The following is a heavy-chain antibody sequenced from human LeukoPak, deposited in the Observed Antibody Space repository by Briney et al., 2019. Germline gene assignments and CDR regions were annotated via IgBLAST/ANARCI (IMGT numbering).Heavy chain of an antibody. D-gene: IGHD6-19*01. V-gene: IGHV5-51*01. CDR1: GYSFTNYW. CDR3: ASGYSSGWNDAFDI. CDR2: IHSADSNT. J-gene: IGHJ3*02. Sequence: GESLQISCKDSGYSFTNYWIGWVRQMPGKGLEWMGIIHSADSNTKYSPSFQGQVTISADKSISTAYLQWSSLKASDTAMYYCASGYSSGWNDAFDIWGQGTMVTVSS.